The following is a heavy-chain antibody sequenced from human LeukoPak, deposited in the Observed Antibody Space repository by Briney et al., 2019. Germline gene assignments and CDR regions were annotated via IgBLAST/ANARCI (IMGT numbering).Heavy chain of an antibody. CDR1: GFTFSSYE. V-gene: IGHV3-48*03. J-gene: IGHJ3*02. CDR2: ISSSGSTI. Sequence: PGGSLRLSCAASGFTFSSYEMNWVRQAPGKGLEWVSYISSSGSTIYYADSVKGRFTISRDNAKNSLYLQMNSLRAEDTAVYYCARVYYADAFDIWGQGTMVTVSS. CDR3: ARVYYADAFDI. D-gene: IGHD1-26*01.